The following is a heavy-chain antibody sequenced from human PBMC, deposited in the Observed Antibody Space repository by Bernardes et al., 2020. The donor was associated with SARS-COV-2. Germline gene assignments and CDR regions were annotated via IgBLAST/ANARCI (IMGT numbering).Heavy chain of an antibody. CDR3: GRVSRVRIELFHYQREIDY. CDR2: INRDGTRT. CDR1: GFTVSNCW. V-gene: IGHV3-74*01. D-gene: IGHD3-10*01. J-gene: IGHJ4*02. Sequence: GGSLRLSCAASGFTVSNCWMHWVRQAPGKGLVWVSRINRDGTRTNYADSVKGRFTISRDNAKNTLYLQMNSLRADDTAVYYCGRVSRVRIELFHYQREIDYWGQGTLVTVSS.